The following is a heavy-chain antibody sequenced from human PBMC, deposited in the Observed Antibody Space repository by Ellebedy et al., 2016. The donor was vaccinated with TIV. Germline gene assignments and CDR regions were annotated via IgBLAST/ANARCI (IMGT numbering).Heavy chain of an antibody. CDR3: ARVRIWFGRVTGAFDI. Sequence: ESLKISCAASGFTFSSYWMHWVRQAPGKGLVWVSRINSDGSSTSYADSVKGRFTISRDNAKNTLYLQMNSLRAEDTAVYYCARVRIWFGRVTGAFDIWGQGTMVTVSS. D-gene: IGHD3-10*01. CDR1: GFTFSSYW. J-gene: IGHJ3*02. CDR2: INSDGSST. V-gene: IGHV3-74*01.